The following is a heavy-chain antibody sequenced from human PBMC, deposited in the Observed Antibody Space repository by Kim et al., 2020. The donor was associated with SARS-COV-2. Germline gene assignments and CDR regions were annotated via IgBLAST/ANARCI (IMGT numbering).Heavy chain of an antibody. CDR1: GFTFSSYA. CDR2: ISGSGGST. D-gene: IGHD5-12*01. CDR3: AKFSYKKPRVDIVATIDY. Sequence: GGSLRLSCAASGFTFSSYAMSWVRQAPGKGLEWVSAISGSGGSTYYADSVKGRFTISRDNSKNTLYLQMNSLRAEDTAVYYCAKFSYKKPRVDIVATIDYWGQGTLVTVSS. V-gene: IGHV3-23*01. J-gene: IGHJ4*02.